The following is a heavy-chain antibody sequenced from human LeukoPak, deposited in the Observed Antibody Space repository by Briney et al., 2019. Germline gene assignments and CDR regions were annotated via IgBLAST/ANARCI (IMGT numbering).Heavy chain of an antibody. CDR3: ARAPDTAMVKLYYFYMDV. J-gene: IGHJ6*03. V-gene: IGHV3-23*01. D-gene: IGHD5-18*01. CDR2: ISGSGGST. CDR1: GFTFSSYA. Sequence: PGGSLRLSCAASGFTFSSYAMSWVRQAPGKGLEWVSAISGSGGSTYYADSVKGRFTISRDNSKNTLFLQMNSLRAEDTAVYYCARAPDTAMVKLYYFYMDVWGKGTTVTVSS.